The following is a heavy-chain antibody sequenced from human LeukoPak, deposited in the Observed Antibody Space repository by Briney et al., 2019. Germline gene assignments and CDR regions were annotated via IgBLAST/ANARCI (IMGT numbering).Heavy chain of an antibody. Sequence: PGGSLRLSCAASGFTFSKYAMHWVRQAPGKGLEYASAISSNGDSTYYANSVKGRFTISRDNSKNTLYLQMGSLRVEDMGVYYCARGGASSGSYSYWGQGTLVTVSS. CDR3: ARGGASSGSYSY. CDR2: ISSNGDST. CDR1: GFTFSKYA. D-gene: IGHD1-26*01. J-gene: IGHJ4*02. V-gene: IGHV3-64*01.